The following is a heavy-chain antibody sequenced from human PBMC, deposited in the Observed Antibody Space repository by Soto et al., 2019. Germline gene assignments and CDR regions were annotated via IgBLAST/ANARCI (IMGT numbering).Heavy chain of an antibody. CDR1: GGSVSSGGYS. D-gene: IGHD2-2*01. CDR2: LYYGRSA. J-gene: IGHJ4*02. CDR3: SLRSMAVVPDV. V-gene: IGHV4-61*08. Sequence: KPSETLSLTCAVSGGSVSSGGYSWSWIRQPPGKGLESIGYLYYGRSANYNPSLKSRVTLSVDTSTNQCSLTLSSMTAADTAVYYGSLRSMAVVPDVWGQGSLVPVSS.